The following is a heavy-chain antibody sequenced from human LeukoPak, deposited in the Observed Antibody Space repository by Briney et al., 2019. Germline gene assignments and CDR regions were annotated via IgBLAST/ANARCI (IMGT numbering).Heavy chain of an antibody. CDR2: ISSSGGST. CDR3: ARHLLWFGELSGGFDY. D-gene: IGHD3-10*01. V-gene: IGHV3-23*01. CDR1: RFTFSSYG. Sequence: GGTLRLSCAPSRFTFSSYGMSCVRQPPGKGLEWVSGISSSGGSTYYADSVTGRFTISRDNSRNTLYLQMNSLRAEDTAVYYCARHLLWFGELSGGFDYWGQGTLVTVSS. J-gene: IGHJ4*02.